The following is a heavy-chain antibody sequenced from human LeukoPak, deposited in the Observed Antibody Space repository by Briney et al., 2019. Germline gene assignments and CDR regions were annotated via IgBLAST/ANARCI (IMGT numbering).Heavy chain of an antibody. J-gene: IGHJ4*02. CDR3: ARVRGRRLGELSFDY. Sequence: SETLSLTCTVSGGSISSGEYYWSWIRQPPGRGLEWIGYIYYSGSTYYNPSLKSRVTISVDTSKNQFSLKLSSVTAADTAVYYCARVRGRRLGELSFDYWGQGTLVTVSS. CDR1: GGSISSGEYY. V-gene: IGHV4-30-4*01. D-gene: IGHD3-16*02. CDR2: IYYSGST.